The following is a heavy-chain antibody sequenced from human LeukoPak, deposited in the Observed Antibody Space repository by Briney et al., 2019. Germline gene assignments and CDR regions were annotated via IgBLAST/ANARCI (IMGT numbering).Heavy chain of an antibody. CDR3: AKVRTQYCSSGNCFNYYFEY. V-gene: IGHV3-30*18. Sequence: GRSLRLSCAASGFTFSSYGMHWVRQAPGKGLAWVAVISYDGSNKYYADSVKGRFTISRDNSKNTLYLQMNSLRSEDAAVYYCAKVRTQYCSSGNCFNYYFEYWGQGTLVTVSS. J-gene: IGHJ4*02. CDR2: ISYDGSNK. D-gene: IGHD2-15*01. CDR1: GFTFSSYG.